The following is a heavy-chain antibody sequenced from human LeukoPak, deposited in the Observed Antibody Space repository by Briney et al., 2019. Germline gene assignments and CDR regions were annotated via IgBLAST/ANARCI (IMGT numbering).Heavy chain of an antibody. V-gene: IGHV3-13*01. Sequence: GGAPRLFFSASGFTFSCFDIQLVRQPTGQGLEWVPTIRTASDTYYPRSVEDRFTLSRDNLKNSFYLPMNSLTAGDTAVYYCARGPPRGKYYYMDVWGKGTTATVSS. D-gene: IGHD1-1*01. CDR3: ARGPPRGKYYYMDV. J-gene: IGHJ6*03. CDR2: IRTASDT. CDR1: GFTFSCFD.